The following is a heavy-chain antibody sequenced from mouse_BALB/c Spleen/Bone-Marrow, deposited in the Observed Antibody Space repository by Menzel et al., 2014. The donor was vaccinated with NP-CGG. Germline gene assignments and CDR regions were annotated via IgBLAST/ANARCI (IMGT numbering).Heavy chain of an antibody. CDR2: IDPANGNT. CDR1: GFNIKDTY. D-gene: IGHD1-2*01. J-gene: IGHJ4*01. V-gene: IGHV14-3*02. Sequence: EVQLQQSGAELVKPGASVKLSCTASGFNIKDTYMHWVKQRPEQGLEWIGRIDPANGNTKYDPKFQGKATITTDTSSNTAYLQVSSLTSEDTAVYYCASATTATYYATDYWGQGTSVTVSS. CDR3: ASATTATYYATDY.